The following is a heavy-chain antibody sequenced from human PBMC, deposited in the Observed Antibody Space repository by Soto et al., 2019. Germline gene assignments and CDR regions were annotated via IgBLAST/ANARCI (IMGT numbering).Heavy chain of an antibody. Sequence: QIQLVESGGGVVQPGKSLRVSCSASGFTFRNFGMHWVRQAPGKGLEWVAVITYDGSNTYYRESVKGRLTISRDNLQNMVYLQMNSLRVEDTGVYYCAKDWGSGWYYFDSLGQGTLVTVSS. D-gene: IGHD6-19*01. CDR1: GFTFRNFG. CDR2: ITYDGSNT. V-gene: IGHV3-30*18. J-gene: IGHJ4*02. CDR3: AKDWGSGWYYFDS.